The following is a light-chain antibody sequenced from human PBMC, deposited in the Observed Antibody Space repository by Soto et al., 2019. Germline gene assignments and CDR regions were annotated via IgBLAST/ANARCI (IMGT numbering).Light chain of an antibody. CDR2: EVS. J-gene: IGLJ1*01. V-gene: IGLV2-14*01. CDR3: SSYTRSTTYV. CDR1: SSDVGGYNY. Sequence: QSALTQPASVSGSPGQSITISCTGTSSDVGGYNYVSWYQQHPGKAPKLMIYEVSNRPSGVSNRFSGSKSGNTASLTISGLQAEDEADYYCSSYTRSTTYVFGPGTK.